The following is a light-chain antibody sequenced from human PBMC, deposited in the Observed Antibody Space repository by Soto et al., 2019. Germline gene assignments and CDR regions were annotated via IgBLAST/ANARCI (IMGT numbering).Light chain of an antibody. CDR3: QQYNNWPRGT. J-gene: IGKJ1*01. CDR1: QSVSSN. V-gene: IGKV3-15*01. Sequence: EIVMTQSPATLSVSPGERATLTCRASQSVSSNLAWYQQKPGQAPRLLIYGASTRATGIPARFSGSGSGTEFTLTISSLQSEDFAVYYCQQYNNWPRGTLGQGTKVDIK. CDR2: GAS.